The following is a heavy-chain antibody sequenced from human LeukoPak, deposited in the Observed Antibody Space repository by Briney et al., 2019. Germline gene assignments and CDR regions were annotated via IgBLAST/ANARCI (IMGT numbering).Heavy chain of an antibody. CDR1: GFTFSDYY. D-gene: IGHD2-15*01. V-gene: IGHV3-11*01. CDR2: ISSSGSTI. J-gene: IGHJ4*02. Sequence: GGSLRLSCAASGFTFSDYYMSWIRQAPGKGLEWVSYISSSGSTICYADSVKGRFTISRDNAKNSLYLQMNSLRAEDTAVYYCARTHSGGSCYSDYWGQGTLVTVSS. CDR3: ARTHSGGSCYSDY.